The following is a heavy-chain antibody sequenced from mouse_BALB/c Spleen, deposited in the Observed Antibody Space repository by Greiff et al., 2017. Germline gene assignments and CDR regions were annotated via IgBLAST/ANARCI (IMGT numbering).Heavy chain of an antibody. CDR3: ARYYDDCCFAY. J-gene: IGHJ3*01. Sequence: EVQLVESGPGLVKPSQSLSLTCTVTGYSITSYYVWCWIQQFPGNLLGWRGYISSSGSTSYNPSLNRRISITRDTSTNQFFLQLNSVTTEDTATYYCARYYDDCCFAYWGQGTLVTVSA. V-gene: IGHV3-2*02. CDR1: GYSITSYYV. CDR2: ISSSGST. D-gene: IGHD2-13*01.